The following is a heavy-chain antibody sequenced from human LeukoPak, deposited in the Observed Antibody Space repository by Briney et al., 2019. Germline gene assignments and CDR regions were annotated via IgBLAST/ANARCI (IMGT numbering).Heavy chain of an antibody. CDR2: ISYDGSNK. Sequence: GGSLRLSCAASGFTFSSYAMSWVRQAPGKGLEWVAVISYDGSNKYYADSVKGRFTISRDNSKNTLYLQMNSLRAEDTAVYYCAKAGYDSSGYPPDYWGQGTLVTVSS. V-gene: IGHV3-30*18. J-gene: IGHJ4*02. CDR3: AKAGYDSSGYPPDY. CDR1: GFTFSSYA. D-gene: IGHD3-22*01.